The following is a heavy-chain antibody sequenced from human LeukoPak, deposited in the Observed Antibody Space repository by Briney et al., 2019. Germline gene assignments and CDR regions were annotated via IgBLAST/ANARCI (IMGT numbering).Heavy chain of an antibody. Sequence: PSETLSLTCNVSGGSISSSRHYWGWIRQPPGKGLEWIGSVYYSGSTYYNTSLKSRVTISVDTSKNQFFLKLTSVTAADTAVYYCATVKEMATLTWFDPWGQGTLVTVSS. CDR2: VYYSGST. CDR1: GGSISSSRHY. CDR3: ATVKEMATLTWFDP. D-gene: IGHD5-24*01. V-gene: IGHV4-39*01. J-gene: IGHJ5*02.